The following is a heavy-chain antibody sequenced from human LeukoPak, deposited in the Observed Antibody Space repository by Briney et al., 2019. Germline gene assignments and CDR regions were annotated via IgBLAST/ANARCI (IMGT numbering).Heavy chain of an antibody. CDR1: GFTFRSYS. Sequence: GGSLRLSCAASGFTFRSYSMNWVRQAPGKGLEWVSSISSSSSYIYYADSVKGRFTISRDNAKNSLYLQMNSLRAEDTDVYYCASDIGYCSSTSCYGGYWGQGTLVTVSS. J-gene: IGHJ4*02. V-gene: IGHV3-21*01. D-gene: IGHD2-2*01. CDR2: ISSSSSYI. CDR3: ASDIGYCSSTSCYGGY.